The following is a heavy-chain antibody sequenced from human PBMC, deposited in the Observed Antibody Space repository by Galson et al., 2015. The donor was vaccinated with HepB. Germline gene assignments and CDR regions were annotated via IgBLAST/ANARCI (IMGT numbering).Heavy chain of an antibody. D-gene: IGHD3-22*01. V-gene: IGHV1-2*02. CDR1: GYTFTGYY. CDR2: INPNSGGT. Sequence: SVKVSCKASGYTFTGYYMHWVRQAPGQGLEWMGWINPNSGGTNYAQKFQGRVTMTRDTSISTAHMELSRLRSDDTAVYYCARDSYYYDSSGYFYAFDIWGQGTMVTVSS. CDR3: ARDSYYYDSSGYFYAFDI. J-gene: IGHJ3*02.